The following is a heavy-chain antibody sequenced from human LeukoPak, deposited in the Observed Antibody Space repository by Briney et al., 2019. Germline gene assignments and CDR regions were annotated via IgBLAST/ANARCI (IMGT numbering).Heavy chain of an antibody. J-gene: IGHJ4*02. CDR1: GYTFDDYA. CDR3: AKGHTYGLGESYLDF. V-gene: IGHV3-9*01. CDR2: ISWNSGSI. Sequence: TGGSLRLSCEASGYTFDDYAMHWVRQAPGKGLEWISAISWNSGSIGYADSVKGRFTISRDNGKNSLYLQMNSQRTEDTALYYCAKGHTYGLGESYLDFWGQGTLVSVSS. D-gene: IGHD5-18*01.